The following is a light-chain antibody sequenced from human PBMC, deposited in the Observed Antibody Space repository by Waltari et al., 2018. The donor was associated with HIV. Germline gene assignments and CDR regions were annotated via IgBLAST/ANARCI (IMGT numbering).Light chain of an antibody. CDR2: AAS. J-gene: IGKJ4*02. V-gene: IGKV1-39*01. Sequence: DIHLSQSPSSLSASVGDSVTITCRARESIYPYLTWFQQTPKKAPKLIIPAASNLESGVPSRFRGRGSGAVFTLSISGLQLGDFATYYCQQSRSTPLTFGAGTRVE. CDR3: QQSRSTPLT. CDR1: ESIYPY.